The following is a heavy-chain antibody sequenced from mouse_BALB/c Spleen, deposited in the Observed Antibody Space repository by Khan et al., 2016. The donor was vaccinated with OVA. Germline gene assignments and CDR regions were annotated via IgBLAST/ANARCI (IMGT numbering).Heavy chain of an antibody. D-gene: IGHD1-1*01. V-gene: IGHV1-5*01. J-gene: IGHJ3*01. CDR3: TRAGYGAFAY. CDR2: IYPGNTDT. CDR1: GYIFTNYW. Sequence: VQLKQSGTVLARPGASVKMSCKASGYIFTNYWIHWVKQRPGQGLEWIGGIYPGNTDTSYNQKFKGKAKLTAVTSATTAYMELSSLTNEDSAVYDCTRAGYGAFAYWGQGTRVTVSA.